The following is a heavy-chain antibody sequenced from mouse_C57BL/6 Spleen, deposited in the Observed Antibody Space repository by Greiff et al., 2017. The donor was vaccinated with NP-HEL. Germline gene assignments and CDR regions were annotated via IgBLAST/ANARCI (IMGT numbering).Heavy chain of an antibody. D-gene: IGHD4-1*01. Sequence: EVQLVESGGGLVQSGRSLRLSCATSGFTFSDFYMEWVRQAPGKGLEWIAASRNKANDYTTEYSASVKGRFIVSRDTSQSILYLQMNALRAEDTAIYYCARDAGTGAMDYWGQGTSVTVSS. J-gene: IGHJ4*01. V-gene: IGHV7-1*01. CDR3: ARDAGTGAMDY. CDR1: GFTFSDFY. CDR2: SRNKANDYTT.